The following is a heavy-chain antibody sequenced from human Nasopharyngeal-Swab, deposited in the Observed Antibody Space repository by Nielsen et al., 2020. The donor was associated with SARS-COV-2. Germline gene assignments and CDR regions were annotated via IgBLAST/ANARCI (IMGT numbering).Heavy chain of an antibody. CDR2: INHSGST. Sequence: SETLSLTCAVYGWSFSGYYWSWIRQPPGKGLEWIGEINHSGSTNYNPSLKSRVTISVDTSKNQFSLKLSSVTAADTAVYYCARLAIAARRGSGDYWGQGTLVTVSS. D-gene: IGHD6-6*01. CDR1: GWSFSGYY. CDR3: ARLAIAARRGSGDY. J-gene: IGHJ4*02. V-gene: IGHV4-34*01.